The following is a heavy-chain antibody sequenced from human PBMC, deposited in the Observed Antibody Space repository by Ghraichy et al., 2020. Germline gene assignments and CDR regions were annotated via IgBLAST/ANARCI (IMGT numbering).Heavy chain of an antibody. CDR3: ARDGPYGEDDYYYYGMDV. J-gene: IGHJ6*02. D-gene: IGHD4-17*01. CDR1: GFTFRSYE. V-gene: IGHV3-48*03. CDR2: ISRSGSII. Sequence: GESLNISCAASGFTFRSYEMNWVRQAPGKGLEWVSYISRSGSIIYYADSVKGRFTISRDNAKNSLYLQMNSLRAEDTAVYYCARDGPYGEDDYYYYGMDVWGQGTTVTVSS.